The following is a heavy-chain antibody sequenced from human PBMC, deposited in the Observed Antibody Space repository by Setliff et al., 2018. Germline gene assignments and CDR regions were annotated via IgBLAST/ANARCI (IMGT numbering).Heavy chain of an antibody. Sequence: PEETLSLTCTVSGGSISNYYWSWIRQPAGKGLEWIGRIYTSGSTNYNPSLKSRVTMSVDTSKNQFSLKLSSVTAADTAVYYCARKGISALSGAFDMWCQGTMVTVSS. CDR2: IYTSGST. J-gene: IGHJ3*02. V-gene: IGHV4-4*07. CDR3: ARKGISALSGAFDM. CDR1: GGSISNYY. D-gene: IGHD1-26*01.